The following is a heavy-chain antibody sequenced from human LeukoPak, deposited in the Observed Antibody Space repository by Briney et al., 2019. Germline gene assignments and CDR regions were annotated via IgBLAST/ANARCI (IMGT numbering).Heavy chain of an antibody. J-gene: IGHJ4*02. CDR1: GYTFTRYY. D-gene: IGHD5-12*01. CDR3: ARDKALRPRLPVGTLDY. V-gene: IGHV1-46*01. CDR2: INPSGGST. Sequence: ASVKVSCKASGYTFTRYYMHWVRQAPGQGLEWMGIINPSGGSTSYAQKFQGRVTMTRDTSTSTVYMELSSLRAEDTAVYYCARDKALRPRLPVGTLDYWGQGTLVTVSS.